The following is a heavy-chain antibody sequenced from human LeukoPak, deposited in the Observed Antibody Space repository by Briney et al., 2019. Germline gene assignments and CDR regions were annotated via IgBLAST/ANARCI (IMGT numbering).Heavy chain of an antibody. CDR1: GGSFSGYY. CDR2: INHSGST. CDR3: AGPYCSGGGCYSVYYYYGMDV. Sequence: SETLSLTCAVYGGSFSGYYWSWIRQPPGKGLEWIGEINHSGSTNYNPSLKSRVTISVDTSKNQFSLKLSSVTAADTAVYYCAGPYCSGGGCYSVYYYYGMDVWGKGTTVTVSS. J-gene: IGHJ6*04. V-gene: IGHV4-34*01. D-gene: IGHD2-15*01.